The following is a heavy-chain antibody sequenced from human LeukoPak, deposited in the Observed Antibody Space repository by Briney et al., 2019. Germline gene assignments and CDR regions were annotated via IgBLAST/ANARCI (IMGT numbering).Heavy chain of an antibody. V-gene: IGHV1-2*02. J-gene: IGHJ4*02. CDR3: ARDYYDSSGEFDY. Sequence: ASVKVSCKASGYTFTGYYIHWVRQAPGQGLEWMGLINPNSGDTKYAQKFQGRVTMTRDTSISTAYMELSRLRSDDTAVYYCARDYYDSSGEFDYWGQGTLVTVSS. CDR1: GYTFTGYY. CDR2: INPNSGDT. D-gene: IGHD3-22*01.